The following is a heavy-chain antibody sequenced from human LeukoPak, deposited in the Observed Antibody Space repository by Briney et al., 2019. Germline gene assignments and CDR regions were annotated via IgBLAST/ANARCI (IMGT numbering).Heavy chain of an antibody. Sequence: GGSLRLSCAASGFTFSDHYMDWVRQAPGKGLEWVGRTRNKANSYTTEYAASVKGRFTISRDDSKNSLYLQMNSLKTEDTAVYYCAQVGVPAAMDYMDVWGKGTTVAVSS. CDR2: TRNKANSYTT. CDR1: GFTFSDHY. V-gene: IGHV3-72*01. CDR3: AQVGVPAAMDYMDV. D-gene: IGHD2-2*01. J-gene: IGHJ6*03.